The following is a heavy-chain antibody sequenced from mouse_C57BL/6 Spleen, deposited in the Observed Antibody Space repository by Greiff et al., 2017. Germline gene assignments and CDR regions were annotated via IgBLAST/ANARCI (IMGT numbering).Heavy chain of an antibody. CDR3: DRSPYYSNSWYFDV. CDR2: IDPANGNT. J-gene: IGHJ1*03. V-gene: IGHV14-3*01. Sequence: VHVKQSVAELVRPGASVKLSCTASGFNIKNTYMHWVKQRPEQGLEWIGRIDPANGNTKSAPKFQGKATITADTSTNTAYLQLSSLTSEDTAICYCDRSPYYSNSWYFDVWGTGTTVTVSS. D-gene: IGHD2-5*01. CDR1: GFNIKNTY.